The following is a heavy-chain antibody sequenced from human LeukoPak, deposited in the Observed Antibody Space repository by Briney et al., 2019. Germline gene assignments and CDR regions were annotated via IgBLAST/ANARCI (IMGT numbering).Heavy chain of an antibody. J-gene: IGHJ5*02. V-gene: IGHV4-4*07. D-gene: IGHD6-19*01. CDR3: ARGIVAVAGTWFDP. CDR2: IYTSGST. Sequence: KPSETLSLTCTVSGGSISSYYWSWIRQPAGKGLEWIGRIYTSGSTNYNPSLKSRVTMSVDTSKNQFSLKLSSVTAADTAVYYCARGIVAVAGTWFDPWGQGTLVTVSS. CDR1: GGSISSYY.